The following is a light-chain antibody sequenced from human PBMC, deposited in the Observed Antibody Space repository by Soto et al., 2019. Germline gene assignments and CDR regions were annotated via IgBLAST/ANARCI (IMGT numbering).Light chain of an antibody. CDR3: QQYNNWPPWT. Sequence: EIVMTQSPATLSVSPGERATLSCRASQSVSSNLAWYQQRPGQAPRLLIYDASTRATGIPARFSGSGSGTEFTFTIRSLQSEDFAVYYCQQYNNWPPWTFGQGTKVEIK. CDR1: QSVSSN. J-gene: IGKJ1*01. CDR2: DAS. V-gene: IGKV3-15*01.